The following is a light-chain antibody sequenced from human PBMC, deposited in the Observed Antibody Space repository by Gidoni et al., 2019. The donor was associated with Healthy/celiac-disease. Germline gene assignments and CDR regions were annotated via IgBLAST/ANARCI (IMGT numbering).Light chain of an antibody. J-gene: IGKJ2*04. V-gene: IGKV3D-15*01. CDR2: GAS. CDR3: QQYNNWPRS. CDR1: QSVSSN. Sequence: EIVMTQSPANLSVSPGERATLSCRASQSVSSNLAWYQQKPGQAPRLLIYGASTRATGIPARFSGSGSGTEFTLTISSLQSEDFAVYYCQQYNNWPRSFGQXTKLEIK.